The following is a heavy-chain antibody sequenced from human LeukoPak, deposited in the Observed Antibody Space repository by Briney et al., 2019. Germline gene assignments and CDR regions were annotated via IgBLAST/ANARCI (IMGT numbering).Heavy chain of an antibody. CDR3: AKAGAFEDYYGMDV. CDR2: ISWNSGSI. Sequence: GRSLRLSCAASGFTFDDYAMHWVRQAPGKGLEWVSGISWNSGSIGYADSVKGRFTISRDNAKNSLYLQMNSLRAEDTALYYCAKAGAFEDYYGMDVWGQGTTVTVSS. CDR1: GFTFDDYA. J-gene: IGHJ6*02. D-gene: IGHD4/OR15-4a*01. V-gene: IGHV3-9*01.